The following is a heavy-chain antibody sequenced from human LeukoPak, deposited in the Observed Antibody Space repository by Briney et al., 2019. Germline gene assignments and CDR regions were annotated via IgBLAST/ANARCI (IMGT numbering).Heavy chain of an antibody. Sequence: PGRSLRLSCAASGFTFDDYAMHWVRQAPGKGLEWVSGISWNGGSIGYADSVKGRFTISRDNAKNSLYLQMNSLRAEDTALYYCAKDMRTEYYDILTGYLDYWGQGTLVTVSS. CDR2: ISWNGGSI. CDR1: GFTFDDYA. V-gene: IGHV3-9*01. D-gene: IGHD3-9*01. CDR3: AKDMRTEYYDILTGYLDY. J-gene: IGHJ4*02.